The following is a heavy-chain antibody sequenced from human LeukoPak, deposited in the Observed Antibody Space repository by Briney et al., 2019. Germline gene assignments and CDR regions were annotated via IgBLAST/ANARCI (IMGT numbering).Heavy chain of an antibody. V-gene: IGHV3-30*02. CDR2: MRYDGSSK. CDR3: VLSFDY. Sequence: GGSLRLSCAASGFSFSNSGMHWVRQAPGKGLEWVAFMRYDGSSKFYTDSVKGRFTISRDNSKNTLYLQMNSLRAEDTAVYYCVLSFDYWGQGTLVTVSS. CDR1: GFSFSNSG. J-gene: IGHJ4*02.